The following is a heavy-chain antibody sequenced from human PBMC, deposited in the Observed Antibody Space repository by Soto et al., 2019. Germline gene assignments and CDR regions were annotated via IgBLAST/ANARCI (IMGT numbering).Heavy chain of an antibody. D-gene: IGHD6-6*01. Sequence: QVQLVESGGGVVQPGRSLRLSCAASGFTFSSYGMHWVRQAPGKGLEWVAVISYDGSNKYYADSVKGRFTISRDNSKNTLYLQMNSLRAEDTAVYYCAKPLWLSIAARSWFDPWGQGTLVTVSS. V-gene: IGHV3-30*18. CDR2: ISYDGSNK. CDR1: GFTFSSYG. CDR3: AKPLWLSIAARSWFDP. J-gene: IGHJ5*02.